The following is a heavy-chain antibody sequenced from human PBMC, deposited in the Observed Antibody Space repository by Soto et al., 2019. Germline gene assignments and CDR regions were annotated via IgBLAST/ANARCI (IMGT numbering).Heavy chain of an antibody. D-gene: IGHD3-22*01. CDR1: GFTFSSYT. CDR2: ISSSTYI. CDR3: ARDCYYDSSGPFDY. J-gene: IGHJ4*02. Sequence: GGSLRLSCAASGFTFSSYTMNWVRQAPGKGLEWVSSISSSTYIYYADSVKGRFTISRDNSKNTLYLQMNSLRAEDTAVYYCARDCYYDSSGPFDYWGQGTLVTVSS. V-gene: IGHV3-21*01.